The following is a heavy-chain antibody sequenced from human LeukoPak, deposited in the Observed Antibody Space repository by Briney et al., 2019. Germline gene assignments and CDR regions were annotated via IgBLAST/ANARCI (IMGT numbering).Heavy chain of an antibody. CDR2: IYYSGST. D-gene: IGHD3-3*01. Sequence: PSETLSLTCTVSGGSISSYYWSWIRQPPGKGLEWIGYIYYSGSTNYNPSLKSRVTISVDTSKNQFSLKLSSVTAADTAVYYCARGRASGHYYWFDPWGQGTLVTVSS. J-gene: IGHJ5*02. CDR1: GGSISSYY. CDR3: ARGRASGHYYWFDP. V-gene: IGHV4-59*08.